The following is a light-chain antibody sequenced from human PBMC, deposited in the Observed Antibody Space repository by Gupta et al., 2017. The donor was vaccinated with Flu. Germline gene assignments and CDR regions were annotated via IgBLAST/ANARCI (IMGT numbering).Light chain of an antibody. CDR3: QAADSSDRWV. J-gene: IGLJ3*02. CDR1: VSSDAY. Sequence: SDLTQPPSLSVSPGQTAAITSAGDVSSDAYSYWYHKKTGHAPVLVQLKNTVKPAGMPGRFSGSTSGTEVTLTIIGVQEEDEADYYCQAADSSDRWVFGGGTRLTVL. CDR2: KNT. V-gene: IGLV3-25*03.